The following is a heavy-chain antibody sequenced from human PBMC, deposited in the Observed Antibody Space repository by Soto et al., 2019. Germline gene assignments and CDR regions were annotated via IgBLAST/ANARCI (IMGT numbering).Heavy chain of an antibody. Sequence: GGSLRLSCAASGFTFSSYGMHWVRQAPGKGLEWVAVIWYDGSNKYYVDSVKGRFTISRDNSKNTLYLQMNSLRAEDTAVYYCARDGHATTGPQFDYWGQGTPVTVSS. J-gene: IGHJ4*02. CDR3: ARDGHATTGPQFDY. CDR1: GFTFSSYG. D-gene: IGHD4-17*01. V-gene: IGHV3-33*01. CDR2: IWYDGSNK.